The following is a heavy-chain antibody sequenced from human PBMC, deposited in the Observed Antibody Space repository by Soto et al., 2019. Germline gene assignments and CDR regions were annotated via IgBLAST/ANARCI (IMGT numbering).Heavy chain of an antibody. D-gene: IGHD6-19*01. Sequence: SETLSLTCTVSGGSISSYYWSWIRQPPGKGLEWIGYIYYSGSTNYNPSLKSRVTISVDTSKNQFSLKLSSVTAADTAVYYCARSTTGIAVADFDYWGQGTLVTVSS. CDR1: GGSISSYY. J-gene: IGHJ4*02. CDR2: IYYSGST. CDR3: ARSTTGIAVADFDY. V-gene: IGHV4-59*01.